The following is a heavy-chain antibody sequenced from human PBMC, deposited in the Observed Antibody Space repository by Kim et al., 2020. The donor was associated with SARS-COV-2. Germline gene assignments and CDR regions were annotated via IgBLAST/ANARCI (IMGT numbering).Heavy chain of an antibody. CDR3: ARDHLTMVRGHHGMDV. D-gene: IGHD3-10*01. Sequence: SVKGRFTISRDNSKNTLYLQMNSLRAEDTAVYYCARDHLTMVRGHHGMDVWGQGTTVTVSS. J-gene: IGHJ6*02. V-gene: IGHV3-30*07.